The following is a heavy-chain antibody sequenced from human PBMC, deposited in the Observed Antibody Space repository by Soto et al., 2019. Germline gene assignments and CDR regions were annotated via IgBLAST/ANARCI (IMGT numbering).Heavy chain of an antibody. J-gene: IGHJ4*02. V-gene: IGHV3-33*01. CDR1: GFTFSSYG. D-gene: IGHD2-15*01. Sequence: QVQLVESGGGVVQPGRSLRLSCAASGFTFSSYGMHWVRQAPGKGLEWVAVIWYDGSNKYYADSVKGRFTISRDNSKNTLYLQMNSLRADDTAVYYCARDSEGYTGYFDYWGQGTLVTVSS. CDR2: IWYDGSNK. CDR3: ARDSEGYTGYFDY.